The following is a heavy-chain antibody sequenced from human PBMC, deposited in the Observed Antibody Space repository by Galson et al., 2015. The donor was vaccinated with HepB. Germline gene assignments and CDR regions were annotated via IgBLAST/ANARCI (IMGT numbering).Heavy chain of an antibody. CDR2: ISAYNGNT. CDR1: GYTFTSYG. CDR3: AGGLKRYYDSSGYPEFDY. D-gene: IGHD3-22*01. V-gene: IGHV1-18*04. Sequence: SVKVSCKASGYTFTSYGISWVRQAPGQGLEWMGWISAYNGNTNYAQKLQGRVTMTTDTSTSTAYMELRSLRSDDAAVYYCAGGLKRYYDSSGYPEFDYWGQGTLVTVSS. J-gene: IGHJ4*02.